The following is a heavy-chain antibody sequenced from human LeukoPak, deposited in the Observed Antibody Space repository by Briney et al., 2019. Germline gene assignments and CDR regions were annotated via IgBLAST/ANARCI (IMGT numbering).Heavy chain of an antibody. V-gene: IGHV3-21*01. D-gene: IGHD2/OR15-2a*01. CDR1: GFTFSSYS. J-gene: IGHJ5*02. CDR2: ISSSSSYI. Sequence: PGGSLRLSCAASGFTFSSYSMNWVRQAPGKGLEWVSSISSSSSYIYYADSVKGRFTISRDNAKNPLYLQMNSLRAEDTAVYYCARDWSGFLFDPWGQGTLVTVSS. CDR3: ARDWSGFLFDP.